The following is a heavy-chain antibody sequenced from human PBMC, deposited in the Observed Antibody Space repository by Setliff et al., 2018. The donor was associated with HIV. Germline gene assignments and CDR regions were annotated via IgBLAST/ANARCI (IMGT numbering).Heavy chain of an antibody. CDR2: ISAYNGNT. CDR3: ARGSFYCSGGGCYFY. V-gene: IGHV1-18*01. D-gene: IGHD2-15*01. Sequence: GASVKVSCKASGYTFTSYGISWVRQAPGQGLEWMGWISAYNGNTNYAQTLQGRVTMTTDTSTSTAYMELSSLRSEDTAVYYCARGSFYCSGGGCYFYWGQGSLVTVSS. J-gene: IGHJ4*02. CDR1: GYTFTSYG.